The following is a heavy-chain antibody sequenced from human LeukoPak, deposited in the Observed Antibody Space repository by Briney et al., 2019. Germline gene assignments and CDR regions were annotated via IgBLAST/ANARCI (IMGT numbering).Heavy chain of an antibody. Sequence: PGGSLRLSCAAAGFTFSGFSMNWIRQAPGKGLEWISFISSTGNTIYYADSLRGRFTISRDNAKNSLYLHMNSLRAEDTAVYYCARDQSNDYNRGGLEYWGQGTLVAVSS. CDR1: GFTFSGFS. D-gene: IGHD5-24*01. J-gene: IGHJ4*02. CDR3: ARDQSNDYNRGGLEY. V-gene: IGHV3-11*01. CDR2: ISSTGNTI.